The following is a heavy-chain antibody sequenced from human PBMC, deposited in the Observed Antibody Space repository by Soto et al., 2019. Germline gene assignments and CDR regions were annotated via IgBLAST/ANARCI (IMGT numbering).Heavy chain of an antibody. V-gene: IGHV3-15*01. CDR1: GITFSKAW. CDR2: IKSKTDGGTT. D-gene: IGHD3-10*01. J-gene: IGHJ6*02. CDR3: TGFGDAFYYGMDF. Sequence: EVQLVESGGGLVKPGGSLRLSCAASGITFSKAWMSWVRQAPGKGLEWVGRIKSKTDGGTTDHPAPLNGRFTISKDDSENTVYLPMASLKTEDTPAYYCTGFGDAFYYGMDFWGQGTTVTVSS.